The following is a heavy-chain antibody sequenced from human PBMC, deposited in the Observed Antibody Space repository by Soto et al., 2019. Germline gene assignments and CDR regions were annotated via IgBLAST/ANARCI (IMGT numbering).Heavy chain of an antibody. J-gene: IGHJ4*02. D-gene: IGHD2-8*02. CDR2: IIPIFGTA. CDR1: GGTFSSYA. Sequence: ASVKVSCKASGGTFSSYAISWVRQAPGQGLEWMGGIIPIFGTANYAQKFQGRVTITADESTSTAYMELSSLRSEDTAVYYCARGWSMLSNFDYWGQGTLVTVSS. V-gene: IGHV1-69*13. CDR3: ARGWSMLSNFDY.